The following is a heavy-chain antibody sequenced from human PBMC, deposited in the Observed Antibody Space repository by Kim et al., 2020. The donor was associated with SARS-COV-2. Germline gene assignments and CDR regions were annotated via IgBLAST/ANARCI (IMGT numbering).Heavy chain of an antibody. D-gene: IGHD3-10*01. CDR2: INHSGST. Sequence: SETLSLTCAVYGGSFSGYYWCWIRQPPGKGLEWIGEINHSGSTNYNPSLKSRVTISVDTSKNQFSLKLSSVTAADTAVYYCARKGYYYGSGNRAGFDYWGQGTLVTVSS. V-gene: IGHV4-34*01. J-gene: IGHJ4*02. CDR1: GGSFSGYY. CDR3: ARKGYYYGSGNRAGFDY.